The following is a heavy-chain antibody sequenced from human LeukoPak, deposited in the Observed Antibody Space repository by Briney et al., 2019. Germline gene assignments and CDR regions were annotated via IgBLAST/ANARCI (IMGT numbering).Heavy chain of an antibody. CDR2: INHSGST. CDR1: GGSFSGYY. CDR3: ARGRSLWFGELSGRFGY. J-gene: IGHJ4*02. V-gene: IGHV4-34*01. D-gene: IGHD3-10*01. Sequence: SETLSLTCAVYGGSFSGYYRGWIRQPPGKGLEWIGEINHSGSTNYNPSLKSRVTISVDTSKNQFSLKLSSVTAADTAVYYCARGRSLWFGELSGRFGYWGQGTLVTVSS.